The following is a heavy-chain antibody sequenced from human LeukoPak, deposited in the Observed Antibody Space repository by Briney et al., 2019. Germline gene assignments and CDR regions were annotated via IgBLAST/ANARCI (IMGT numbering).Heavy chain of an antibody. D-gene: IGHD1-26*01. CDR3: ARGGSYLSAFDI. V-gene: IGHV3-20*04. Sequence: GGSLRLSCAASGFSFNDYGMCWVRQAPGQGPEWVSGITWNGGSTDYAASVKGRFTISRDNAKNSLYLRMNSLRDEDTAVYYCARGGSYLSAFDIWGQGTMVTVSS. CDR1: GFSFNDYG. J-gene: IGHJ3*02. CDR2: ITWNGGST.